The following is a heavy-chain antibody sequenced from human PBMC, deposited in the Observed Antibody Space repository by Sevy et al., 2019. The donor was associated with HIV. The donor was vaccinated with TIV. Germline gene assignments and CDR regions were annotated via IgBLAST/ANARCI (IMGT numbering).Heavy chain of an antibody. J-gene: IGHJ4*02. Sequence: GGSLRLSCAASGFTFSAHGMHWVRQAPGKGLEWVALISYDGSDKYYADSVKGRFTISRDNSKNTLYLQMNSLRAEDKAVYYCAKDQGASKYYYDSSGYWDYWGQGTLVTVSS. CDR2: ISYDGSDK. CDR3: AKDQGASKYYYDSSGYWDY. CDR1: GFTFSAHG. D-gene: IGHD3-22*01. V-gene: IGHV3-30*18.